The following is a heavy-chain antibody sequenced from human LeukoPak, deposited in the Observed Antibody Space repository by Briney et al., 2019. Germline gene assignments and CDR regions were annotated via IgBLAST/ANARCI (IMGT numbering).Heavy chain of an antibody. CDR1: GFTFDDYG. V-gene: IGHV3-20*04. CDR2: INWNGGTT. CDR3: ARVKPNNWNDVGTPDY. Sequence: GGSLRLSCAASGFTFDDYGMTWVRQAPGKGLEWVSGINWNGGTTGYADSVKGRFTISRDNAKNSLHLQMNSLRAEDTAVYYCARVKPNNWNDVGTPDYWGQGTLVTVSS. D-gene: IGHD1-20*01. J-gene: IGHJ4*02.